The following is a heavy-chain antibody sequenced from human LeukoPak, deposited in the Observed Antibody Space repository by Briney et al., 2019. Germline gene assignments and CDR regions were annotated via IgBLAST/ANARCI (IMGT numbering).Heavy chain of an antibody. V-gene: IGHV4-34*01. J-gene: IGHJ3*02. CDR2: ISHSGST. CDR1: DGSFSDYY. D-gene: IGHD6-13*01. Sequence: PSETLSLTCGVYDGSFSDYYWSWIRQPPGKGLEWIGEISHSGSTNYNPSLKSRVTISVDTSKNQFSLNLSSVTAADTAVYYCARPSSSWYADPFGMWGQGTMVTVSS. CDR3: ARPSSSWYADPFGM.